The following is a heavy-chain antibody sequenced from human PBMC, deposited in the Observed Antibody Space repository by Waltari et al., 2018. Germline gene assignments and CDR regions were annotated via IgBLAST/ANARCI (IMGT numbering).Heavy chain of an antibody. CDR2: IHPRGGST. CDR1: GYTFTSYY. D-gene: IGHD2-2*01. V-gene: IGHV1-46*01. CDR3: ARDGLGYQLPDY. J-gene: IGHJ4*02. Sequence: QVQLVQSGAEVKKPGASVKVSCKASGYTFTSYYMHWVRQAPGQGLEWMGIIHPRGGSTSYAQEFQGRVTMTRDTSTSTVYMELSSLRSEDTAVYYCARDGLGYQLPDYWGQGTLVTISS.